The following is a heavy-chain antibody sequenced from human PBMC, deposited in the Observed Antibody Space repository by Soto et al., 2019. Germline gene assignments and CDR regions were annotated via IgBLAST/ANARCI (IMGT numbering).Heavy chain of an antibody. V-gene: IGHV4-34*01. CDR3: ARVVVGPTPGPLVY. J-gene: IGHJ4*02. CDR1: GGSFTTSY. Sequence: QVQLQQWGAGLLKPSETLSLTCAVYGGSFTTSYWSWIRQRPGKGLEWIGESNHGGAIKYNPSLKSRATTTVDTSQNEFALGLSSLSAADTAVYYWARVVVGPTPGPLVYWGQGTLVTVSS. CDR2: SNHGGAI. D-gene: IGHD1-26*01.